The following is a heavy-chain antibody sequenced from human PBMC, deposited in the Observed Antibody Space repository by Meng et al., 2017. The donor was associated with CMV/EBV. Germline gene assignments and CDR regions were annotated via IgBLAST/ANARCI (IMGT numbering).Heavy chain of an antibody. D-gene: IGHD3-10*01. CDR1: GFSLITSGVS. Sequence: SGPTLVKPTQTLTLTCTFSGFSLITSGVSVGWIRQSPGKALEWLAVIYWNGDKRYRPSLESRLSITRDTSKNQVVLTMTNMDPVDTATYYCAHRSNFYGSGSRSFDYWGQGTLVTVSS. V-gene: IGHV2-5*01. CDR3: AHRSNFYGSGSRSFDY. CDR2: IYWNGDK. J-gene: IGHJ4*02.